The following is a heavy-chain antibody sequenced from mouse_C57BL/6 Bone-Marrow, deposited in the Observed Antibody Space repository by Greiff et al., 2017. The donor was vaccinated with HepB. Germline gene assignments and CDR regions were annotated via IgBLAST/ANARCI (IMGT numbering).Heavy chain of an antibody. CDR2: ISDGGSYT. D-gene: IGHD2-10*02. CDR1: GFTFSSYA. V-gene: IGHV5-4*01. J-gene: IGHJ3*01. Sequence: DVMLVESGGGLVKPGGSLKLSCAASGFTFSSYAMSWVRQTPEKRLEWVATISDGGSYTYYPDNVKGRFTISRDNAKNNLYLQMSHLKSEDTAMYYCARDRGYGNFPWFAYWGQGTLVTVSA. CDR3: ARDRGYGNFPWFAY.